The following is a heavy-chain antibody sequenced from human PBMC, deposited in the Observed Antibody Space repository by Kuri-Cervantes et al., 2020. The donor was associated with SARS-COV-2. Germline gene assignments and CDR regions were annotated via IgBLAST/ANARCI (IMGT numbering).Heavy chain of an antibody. D-gene: IGHD5-18*01. CDR1: GYTFTSYG. CDR3: ARRQNTAMVLPHFDY. Sequence: ASVKVSCKASGYTFTSYGISWVRQAPGQGLEWMGWISAYNGNTNYAQKLQGRVTMTTDTSTSTAYMELRSLRSDDTAVYYCARRQNTAMVLPHFDYWGQGTRVTCAS. J-gene: IGHJ4*02. V-gene: IGHV1-18*01. CDR2: ISAYNGNT.